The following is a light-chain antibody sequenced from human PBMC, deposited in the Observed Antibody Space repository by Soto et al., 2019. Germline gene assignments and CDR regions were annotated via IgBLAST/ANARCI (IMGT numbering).Light chain of an antibody. CDR2: GAS. J-gene: IGKJ5*01. CDR3: QQLNSFPIT. V-gene: IGKV3D-7*01. Sequence: EGNSLSCRYSQSVSSGAFAWYRQKPGQAPGLLIYGASKRATGTPDRFIGSGSGTEFTLTITSLQPEDFATYYCQQLNSFPITFGQGTRLEIK. CDR1: QSVSSGA.